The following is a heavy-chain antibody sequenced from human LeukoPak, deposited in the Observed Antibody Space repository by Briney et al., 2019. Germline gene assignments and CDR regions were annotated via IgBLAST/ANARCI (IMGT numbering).Heavy chain of an antibody. J-gene: IGHJ4*02. CDR3: ARDLNWGFDY. V-gene: IGHV3-48*02. D-gene: IGHD3-16*01. Sequence: GGSLRLSCGASGFTFSSYSMNWVRQAPGKGLEWVSYITRSSSVTTYVDSVKGRFTISRDNAKNSLYLQMNSLRDEDTAVYYCARDLNWGFDYWGQGTPVTVSS. CDR2: ITRSSSVT. CDR1: GFTFSSYS.